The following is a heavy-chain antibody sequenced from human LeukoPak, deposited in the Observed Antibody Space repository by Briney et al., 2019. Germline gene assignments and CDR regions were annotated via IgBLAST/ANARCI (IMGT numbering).Heavy chain of an antibody. CDR1: GFTVSNNY. CDR2: VYSAGST. Sequence: GGSLRLSYAASGFTVSNNYMSWVRQAPGKALEWVSVVYSAGSTYYADSVKGRFTISRDNSKNTLYLQMNSLRAEDTAVYYCARHIPGYSSSLGYWGQGTLVTVSS. V-gene: IGHV3-53*01. CDR3: ARHIPGYSSSLGY. J-gene: IGHJ4*02. D-gene: IGHD6-13*01.